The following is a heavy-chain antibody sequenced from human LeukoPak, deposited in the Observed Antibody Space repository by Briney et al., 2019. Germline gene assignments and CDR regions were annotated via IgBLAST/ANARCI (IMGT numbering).Heavy chain of an antibody. Sequence: SETLSLTCTVSGGSISSSSYYWGWIRQPPGKGLEWIGSIYYSGSTYYNPSLKSRVTISVDTSKNKFSLKLSSVTAADTAVYYCARAARSYNYYYYMDVWGKGTTVTVSS. J-gene: IGHJ6*03. CDR2: IYYSGST. CDR3: ARAARSYNYYYYMDV. D-gene: IGHD3-10*01. V-gene: IGHV4-39*07. CDR1: GGSISSSSYY.